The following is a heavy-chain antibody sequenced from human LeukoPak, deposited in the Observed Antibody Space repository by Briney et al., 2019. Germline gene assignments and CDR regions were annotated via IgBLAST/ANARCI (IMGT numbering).Heavy chain of an antibody. D-gene: IGHD5-24*01. Sequence: SETLSLTCIISGYTISSGYQWGWIRQPPGKGLEWIGSIYHSGSTYYNPSLKSRVTISVDTSKNQFSLKLSSVTAADTAVYYCAREGDGYNNYWGQGTLVTVSS. J-gene: IGHJ4*02. CDR3: AREGDGYNNY. CDR2: IYHSGST. CDR1: GYTISSGYQ. V-gene: IGHV4-38-2*02.